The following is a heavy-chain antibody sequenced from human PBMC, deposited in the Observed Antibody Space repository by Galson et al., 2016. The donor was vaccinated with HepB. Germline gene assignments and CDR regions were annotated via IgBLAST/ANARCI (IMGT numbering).Heavy chain of an antibody. J-gene: IGHJ4*02. CDR1: GYSFTDYW. CDR2: IYPDDSDI. V-gene: IGHV5-51*01. D-gene: IGHD2-2*01. CDR3: ARGILPGARYSPADEY. Sequence: QSGAEVKKPGESLKISCKGSGYSFTDYWIGWVRQMPGKGLEWMGVIYPDDSDIRYSPSFQGQVTISADKSISTAYLQWSSLKASDTAMYYCARGILPGARYSPADEYWGQGTLVTVSS.